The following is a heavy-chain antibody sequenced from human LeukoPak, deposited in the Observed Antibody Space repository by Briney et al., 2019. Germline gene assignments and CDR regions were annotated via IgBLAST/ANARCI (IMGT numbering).Heavy chain of an antibody. CDR2: ISGSGGST. CDR3: ARDKGERRYFDWVFDN. J-gene: IGHJ4*02. Sequence: GGSLKLSCAASGFTFSSYAMSWVRQAPGKGLEWVSAISGSGGSTYYADSVKGRFTISRDNSKTTVYLEMNSLRVEDTALYYCARDKGERRYFDWVFDNWGRGTLVTVSS. D-gene: IGHD3-9*01. V-gene: IGHV3-23*01. CDR1: GFTFSSYA.